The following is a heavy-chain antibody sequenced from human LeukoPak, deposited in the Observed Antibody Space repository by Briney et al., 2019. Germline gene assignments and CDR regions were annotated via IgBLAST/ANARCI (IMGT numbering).Heavy chain of an antibody. CDR1: GFTFNYAW. J-gene: IGHJ6*02. Sequence: GGSLRLSCAASGFTFNYAWMSWVRQVPGKGLEWVGQTVSEIDGGTTDYAAPVKGRFTISRDDSKSTLCLQMNSLKIEDTAVYYCTTDEDWNYARKDVWGQGATVIVSS. V-gene: IGHV3-15*04. D-gene: IGHD1-7*01. CDR3: TTDEDWNYARKDV. CDR2: TVSEIDGGTT.